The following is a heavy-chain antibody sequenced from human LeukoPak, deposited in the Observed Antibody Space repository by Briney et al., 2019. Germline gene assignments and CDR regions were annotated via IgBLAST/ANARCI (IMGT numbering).Heavy chain of an antibody. Sequence: SETLSLTCTVSGGSISSYYWSWIRQPAGKGLEWIGRIYTSGSTNYNPSLKSRVTMSVDTSKNQFSLKLRSVTAADTAVYYCARGYSGYVGYYYYYYMDVWGKGTTVTVSS. CDR3: ARGYSGYVGYYYYYYMDV. CDR1: GGSISSYY. J-gene: IGHJ6*03. D-gene: IGHD5-12*01. CDR2: IYTSGST. V-gene: IGHV4-4*07.